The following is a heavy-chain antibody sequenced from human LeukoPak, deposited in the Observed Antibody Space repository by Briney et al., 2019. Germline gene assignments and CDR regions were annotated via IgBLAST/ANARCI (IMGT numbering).Heavy chain of an antibody. J-gene: IGHJ6*02. D-gene: IGHD4-17*01. CDR3: AREKTVLHYYYGMDV. V-gene: IGHV4-4*07. Sequence: SETLSLTCNVSGGSFSPYYWSWVRQPAGKGLEWIGRIYASGSVSSSGSTNYNPSLKSRVTMSVDTSRKQFSLRLNSVTAADTAVYYCAREKTVLHYYYGMDVWGQGTTVTVSS. CDR2: IYASGSVSSSGST. CDR1: GGSFSPYY.